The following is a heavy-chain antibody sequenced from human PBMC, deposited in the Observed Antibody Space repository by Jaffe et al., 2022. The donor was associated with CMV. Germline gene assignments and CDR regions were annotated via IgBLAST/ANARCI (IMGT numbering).Heavy chain of an antibody. D-gene: IGHD3-22*01. CDR1: GGSISSYY. V-gene: IGHV4-59*08. CDR3: ARQAGDSSGYYYSYYYYYYMDV. J-gene: IGHJ6*03. CDR2: IYYSGST. Sequence: QVQLQESGPGLVKPSETLSLTCTVSGGSISSYYWSWIRQPPGKGLEWIGYIYYSGSTNYNPSLKSRVTISVDTSKNQFSLKLSSVTAADTAVYYCARQAGDSSGYYYSYYYYYYMDVWGKGTTVTVSS.